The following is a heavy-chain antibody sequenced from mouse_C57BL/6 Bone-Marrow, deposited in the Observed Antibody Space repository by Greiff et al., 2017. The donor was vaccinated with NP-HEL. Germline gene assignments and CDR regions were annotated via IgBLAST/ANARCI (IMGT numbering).Heavy chain of an antibody. J-gene: IGHJ4*01. Sequence: LQESGAELVRPGASVTLSCKASGYTFTDYEMHWVKQTPVHGLEWIGAIDPETGGTAYNQKFKGKAILTADKSSSTAYMELRSLTSEDSAVYYCTKAYYGSSYDYYAMDYWGQGTSVTVSS. D-gene: IGHD1-1*01. CDR3: TKAYYGSSYDYYAMDY. CDR1: GYTFTDYE. CDR2: IDPETGGT. V-gene: IGHV1-15*01.